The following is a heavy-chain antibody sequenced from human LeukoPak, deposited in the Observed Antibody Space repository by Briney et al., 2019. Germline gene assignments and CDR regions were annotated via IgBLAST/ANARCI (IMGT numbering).Heavy chain of an antibody. D-gene: IGHD3-22*01. CDR2: ISSSSSYI. CDR1: GFTFSSYS. Sequence: GGSLRLSCAASGFTFSSYSMNWVRQAPGKGLEWVSSISSSSSYIYYADSVKGRFTISRDNAKNSLYLQMNSLRAEDTAVYYCARDWYYYDSSGYFQNYWGQGPLVTVSS. CDR3: ARDWYYYDSSGYFQNY. V-gene: IGHV3-21*01. J-gene: IGHJ4*02.